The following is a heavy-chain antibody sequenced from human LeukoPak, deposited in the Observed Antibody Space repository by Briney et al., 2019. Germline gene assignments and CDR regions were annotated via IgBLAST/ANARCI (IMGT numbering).Heavy chain of an antibody. Sequence: GGSLRLSCAASGFTFSDYYMSWIRQAPGKGLEWVSYISNSGSTIYYADSVKGRFTISRDNAKNSLYLQMNSLRAEDTAVYYCARDTYYYGSGSPDGYYYYGMDVWGQGTTVTVSS. CDR3: ARDTYYYGSGSPDGYYYYGMDV. J-gene: IGHJ6*02. CDR1: GFTFSDYY. CDR2: ISNSGSTI. V-gene: IGHV3-11*01. D-gene: IGHD3-10*01.